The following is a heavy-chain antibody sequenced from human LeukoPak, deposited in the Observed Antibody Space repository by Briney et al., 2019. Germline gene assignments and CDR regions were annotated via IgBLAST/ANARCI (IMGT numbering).Heavy chain of an antibody. J-gene: IGHJ4*02. CDR2: IRSKAYGGTT. Sequence: GGSLRLSXTASGFTFGDYAMSWFRQAPGKGLEWVGFIRSKAYGGTTEYAASVKGRFTISRDDSKSIAYLQMNSLKTEDTAVYYCTRDFTPYYGSGSYYKGTYYFDYWGQGTLVTVSS. D-gene: IGHD3-10*01. CDR3: TRDFTPYYGSGSYYKGTYYFDY. V-gene: IGHV3-49*03. CDR1: GFTFGDYA.